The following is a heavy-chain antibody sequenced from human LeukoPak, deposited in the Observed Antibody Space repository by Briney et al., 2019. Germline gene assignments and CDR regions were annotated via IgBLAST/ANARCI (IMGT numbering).Heavy chain of an antibody. CDR2: IVPVLDIS. V-gene: IGHV1-69*04. Sequence: ASVKVSCKASGGTFTSYAISWVRQAPGQGLEWMGRIVPVLDISHYAQKFQGRVTITADKSTSTAYMELSKLRSEDTAVYYCARVDDTAREIDYWGQGTLVTVSS. CDR3: ARVDDTAREIDY. CDR1: GGTFTSYA. D-gene: IGHD5-18*01. J-gene: IGHJ4*02.